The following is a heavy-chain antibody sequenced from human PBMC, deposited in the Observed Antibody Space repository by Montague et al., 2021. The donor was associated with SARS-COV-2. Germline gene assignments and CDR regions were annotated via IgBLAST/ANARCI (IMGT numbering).Heavy chain of an antibody. D-gene: IGHD3-3*01. CDR3: AEDPHYDFCSGYYYDY. V-gene: IGHV3-23*03. Sequence: SLRLSCAASGFTFSNYAMSWVRQAPGKGLEWVSVIYSGGSSTYYADSVKGRFTISRDNSKNTLYLQMNSLRAEDTAVYYCAEDPHYDFCSGYYYDYWGQGTLVTVSS. CDR2: IYSGGSST. CDR1: GFTFSNYA. J-gene: IGHJ4*02.